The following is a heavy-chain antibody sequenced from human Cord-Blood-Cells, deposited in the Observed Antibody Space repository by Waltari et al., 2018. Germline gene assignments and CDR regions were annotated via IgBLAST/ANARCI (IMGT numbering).Heavy chain of an antibody. CDR1: GFPFSSYW. D-gene: IGHD6-19*01. J-gene: IGHJ3*02. V-gene: IGHV3-7*01. CDR3: ARAGLGYDAFDI. CDR2: IKQDGSEK. Sequence: EVPLVESGGGLVQPGGSLRLSCAASGFPFSSYWLSWVPQAPGKGLEWVANIKQDGSEKYYVDSVKGRFTISRDNAKNSLYLQMNSLRAEDTAVYYCARAGLGYDAFDIWGQGTMVTVSS.